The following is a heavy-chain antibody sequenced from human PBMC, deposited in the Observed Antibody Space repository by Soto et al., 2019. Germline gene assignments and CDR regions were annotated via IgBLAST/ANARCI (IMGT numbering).Heavy chain of an antibody. CDR2: IWSDGSNK. V-gene: IGHV3-33*01. CDR3: ARGADY. Sequence: QVQLVESGGGVVQPGRSLRLSCAASGFTFSGYGMHWVRQAPGKWLEWVAVIWSDGSNKYYEDSVKGRFTISRDNSNKQLDLQMNSLRAEDTAVYYCARGADYWGQGTLVPVSS. J-gene: IGHJ4*02. CDR1: GFTFSGYG.